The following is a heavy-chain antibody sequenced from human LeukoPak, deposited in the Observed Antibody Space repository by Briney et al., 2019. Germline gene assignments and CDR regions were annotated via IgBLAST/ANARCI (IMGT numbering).Heavy chain of an antibody. CDR2: ISTSSSHM. D-gene: IGHD3-10*01. CDR3: ARDRSIRQKWFGDPKVAFDY. V-gene: IGHV3-21*04. Sequence: PGGSLRLSCAASGFTFKIYSMNWVRQAPGKGLEWVSSISTSSSHMYYADSVKGRFTISRDNAKNSLYLQMNTLRAEDTAVYYCARDRSIRQKWFGDPKVAFDYWGQGMLVTVSS. CDR1: GFTFKIYS. J-gene: IGHJ4*02.